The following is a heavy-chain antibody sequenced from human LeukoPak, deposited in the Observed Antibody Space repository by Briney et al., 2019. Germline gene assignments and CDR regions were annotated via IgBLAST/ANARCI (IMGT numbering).Heavy chain of an antibody. Sequence: PSETLSLTCTVSGGSISSYYWSWIRQPPGKGLEWIGYIYYSGSTNYNPSLKSRVTISVDTSKNQFSLKLSSVTAADTAMYYCAREQWLVHPSFDYWGQGTLVTVSS. CDR2: IYYSGST. D-gene: IGHD6-19*01. CDR3: AREQWLVHPSFDY. J-gene: IGHJ4*02. V-gene: IGHV4-59*12. CDR1: GGSISSYY.